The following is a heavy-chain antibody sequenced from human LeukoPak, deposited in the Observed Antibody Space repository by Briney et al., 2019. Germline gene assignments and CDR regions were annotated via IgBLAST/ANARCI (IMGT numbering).Heavy chain of an antibody. D-gene: IGHD6-19*01. Sequence: GRSLRLSCAASGFTFSSYGMHWVRQAPGKGLEWVAFIWYDGSNKYYADSVKGRFTISRDNSKNTLYLQMNSLRAEDTAVYYCAKELAVADAFDIWGQGTMVTVSS. CDR2: IWYDGSNK. CDR3: AKELAVADAFDI. CDR1: GFTFSSYG. J-gene: IGHJ3*02. V-gene: IGHV3-33*06.